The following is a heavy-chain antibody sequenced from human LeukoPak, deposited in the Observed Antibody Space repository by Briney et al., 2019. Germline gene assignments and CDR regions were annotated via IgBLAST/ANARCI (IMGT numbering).Heavy chain of an antibody. V-gene: IGHV4-4*07. CDR2: IYTSGST. CDR3: ARGSGSRLHNYYYYMDV. Sequence: PSETLSLTCTVSGGSISSYYWSWIRQPAGKGLEWIGRIYTSGSTNYNPSLKSRVTMSVDTSKNQFSLKLSSVTAADTAAYYCARGSGSRLHNYYYYMDVWGKGTTVTVSS. J-gene: IGHJ6*03. D-gene: IGHD5-12*01. CDR1: GGSISSYY.